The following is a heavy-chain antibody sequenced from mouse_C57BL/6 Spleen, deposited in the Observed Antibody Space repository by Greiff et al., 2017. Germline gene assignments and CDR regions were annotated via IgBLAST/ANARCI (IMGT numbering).Heavy chain of an antibody. CDR3: AREIYYDYDGRYFDV. CDR2: IDPSDSET. CDR1: GYTFTSYW. D-gene: IGHD2-4*01. V-gene: IGHV1-52*01. Sequence: QVHVKQPGAELVRPGSSVKLSCKASGYTFTSYWMHWVKQRPIQGLEWIGNIDPSDSETHYNQKFKDKATLTVDKSSSTAYMQLSSLTSEDSAVYYCAREIYYDYDGRYFDVWGTGTTVTVSS. J-gene: IGHJ1*03.